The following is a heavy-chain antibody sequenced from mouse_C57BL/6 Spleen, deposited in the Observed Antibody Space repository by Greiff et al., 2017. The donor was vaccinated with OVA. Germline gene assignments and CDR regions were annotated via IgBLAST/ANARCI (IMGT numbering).Heavy chain of an antibody. CDR2: IYPGSGST. CDR1: GYTFTSYW. CDR3: ARSGYDYDGGDAMDY. Sequence: VQLKEPGAELVKPGASVKMSCKASGYTFTSYWITWVKQRPGQGLEWIGDIYPGSGSTNYNEKFKSKATLTVDTSSSTAYMQLSSLTSEDSAVYYCARSGYDYDGGDAMDYWGQGTSVTVSS. D-gene: IGHD2-4*01. J-gene: IGHJ4*01. V-gene: IGHV1-55*01.